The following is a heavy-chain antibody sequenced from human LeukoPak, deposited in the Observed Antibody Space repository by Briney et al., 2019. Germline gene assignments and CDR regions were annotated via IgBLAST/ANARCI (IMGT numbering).Heavy chain of an antibody. V-gene: IGHV4-59*01. Sequence: SETLSLTCTVSGGSISSYYWSWIRQPPGKGLEWIGYIYYSGSTNYNPSLKSRVTISVDTSKNQFSLKLSSVTAADTAVYYCARDKAPKGVVPAAEQYYYYYMDVWGKGTTVTVSS. CDR2: IYYSGST. D-gene: IGHD2-2*01. J-gene: IGHJ6*03. CDR3: ARDKAPKGVVPAAEQYYYYYMDV. CDR1: GGSISSYY.